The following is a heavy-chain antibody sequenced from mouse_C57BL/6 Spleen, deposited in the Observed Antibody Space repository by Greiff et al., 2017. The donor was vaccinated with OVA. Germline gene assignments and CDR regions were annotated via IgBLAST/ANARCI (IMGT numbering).Heavy chain of an antibody. Sequence: QVQLHQPGAELVKPGASVKMSCKASGYTFTSYWITWVKQRPGQGLEWIGDIYPGSGSTNYNEKFKSKATLTVDTSSSTAYMQLSGLTSEDSAVYYCARTWDGAWFAYWGQGTLVTVSA. CDR3: ARTWDGAWFAY. V-gene: IGHV1-55*01. CDR2: IYPGSGST. D-gene: IGHD4-1*01. CDR1: GYTFTSYW. J-gene: IGHJ3*01.